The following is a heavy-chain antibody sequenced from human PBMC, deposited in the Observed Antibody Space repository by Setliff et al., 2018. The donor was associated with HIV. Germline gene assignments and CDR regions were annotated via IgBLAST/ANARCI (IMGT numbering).Heavy chain of an antibody. CDR1: GGSISSNNYY. CDR2: IYYSGST. J-gene: IGHJ4*02. V-gene: IGHV4-39*07. D-gene: IGHD6-19*01. CDR3: ARGKQWLPHVY. Sequence: TSETLSLTCTVSGGSISSNNYYWGWIRQPPGKGLEWIASIYYSGSTYYNPSLKSRVTISIDTFKNQFSLNMSSVTAADTAVYYCARGKQWLPHVYWGQGTLVTVSS.